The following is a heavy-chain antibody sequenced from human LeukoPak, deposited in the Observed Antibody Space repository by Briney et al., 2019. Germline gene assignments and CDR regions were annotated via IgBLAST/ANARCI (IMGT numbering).Heavy chain of an antibody. CDR3: ARVWYYYDSSGYPPAHYFDY. CDR2: INPNSGGT. D-gene: IGHD3-22*01. CDR1: GYTFTGYY. J-gene: IGHJ4*02. Sequence: ASVKVSCKVSGYTFTGYYMHWVRQAPGQGLEWMGRINPNSGGTNYAQKFQGRVTMTRDTSISTAYMELSRLRSDDTAVYYCARVWYYYDSSGYPPAHYFDYWGQGTLVTVSS. V-gene: IGHV1-2*06.